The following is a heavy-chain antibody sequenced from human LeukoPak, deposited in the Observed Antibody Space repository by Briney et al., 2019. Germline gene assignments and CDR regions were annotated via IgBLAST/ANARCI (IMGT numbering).Heavy chain of an antibody. V-gene: IGHV3-30-3*01. CDR2: ISYDGSNK. J-gene: IGHJ4*02. CDR3: ARDMEDTAMVTADY. D-gene: IGHD5-18*01. CDR1: GFTFSSYA. Sequence: GGSLRLSCATSGFTFSSYAMHWVRQAPGKGLEWVAVISYDGSNKYYADSVKGRFTISRDNSKNTLYLQMNSLRAEDTAVYYCARDMEDTAMVTADYWGQGTLVTVSS.